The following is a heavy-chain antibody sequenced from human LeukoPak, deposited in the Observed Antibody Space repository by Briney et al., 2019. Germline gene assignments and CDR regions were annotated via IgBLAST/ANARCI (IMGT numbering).Heavy chain of an antibody. V-gene: IGHV4-59*01. Sequence: SETLSLTCTVSGGSICSYYWSWIRQPPGKGLEWIGYIYYSGSTNYNPSLKSRVTISVDTSKNQFSLKLSSVTAADTAVYYCARTTPGIAAAGMSPILDYYYYGMDVWGQGTTVTVSS. CDR1: GGSICSYY. D-gene: IGHD6-13*01. CDR2: IYYSGST. CDR3: ARTTPGIAAAGMSPILDYYYYGMDV. J-gene: IGHJ6*02.